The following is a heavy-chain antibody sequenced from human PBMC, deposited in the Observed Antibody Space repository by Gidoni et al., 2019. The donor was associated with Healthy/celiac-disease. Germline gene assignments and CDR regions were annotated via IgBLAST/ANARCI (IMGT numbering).Heavy chain of an antibody. D-gene: IGHD2-15*01. J-gene: IGHJ6*02. CDR2: IIPILGIA. CDR3: ASQGVDYYYYGMDV. V-gene: IGHV1-69*04. Sequence: QVQLVQSGAEVKEPGSSVKVPCKASGGTFSSYAISWVRQAPGQGLEWMGRIIPILGIANYAQKFQGRVTITADKSTSTAYMELSSLRSEDTAVYYCASQGVDYYYYGMDVWGQGTTVTVSS. CDR1: GGTFSSYA.